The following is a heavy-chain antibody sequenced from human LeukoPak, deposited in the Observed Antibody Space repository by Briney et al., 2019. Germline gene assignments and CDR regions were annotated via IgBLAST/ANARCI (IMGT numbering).Heavy chain of an antibody. CDR2: IYYSGST. D-gene: IGHD3-22*01. V-gene: IGHV4-59*01. Sequence: PSETLSLTCTVSGGSISSYYWSWIRQPPGKGLEWIGYIYYSGSTNYNPSLKSRVTISVDTSKNQFSLKLSSVTAADTAVYYRARITLHYYDSRGAFDIWGQGTMVTVSS. CDR3: ARITLHYYDSRGAFDI. CDR1: GGSISSYY. J-gene: IGHJ3*02.